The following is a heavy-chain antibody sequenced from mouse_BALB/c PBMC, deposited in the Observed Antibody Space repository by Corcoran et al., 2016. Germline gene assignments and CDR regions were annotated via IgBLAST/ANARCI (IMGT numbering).Heavy chain of an antibody. D-gene: IGHD2-14*01. CDR1: GYTFPEYT. CDR2: FYPRSNTI. J-gene: IGHJ3*01. V-gene: IGHV1-62-2*01. Sequence: LQLQLYGPELVKPGASVKLSCKASGYTFPEYTIHWVKQRSGQGLEWIGWFYPRSNTIKYNEKFKDKDTLTADKSSSTVYMELSRLTSEDSAVYFCARHAYSRDGGCAYWGQGTLVTVSA. CDR3: ARHAYSRDGGCAY.